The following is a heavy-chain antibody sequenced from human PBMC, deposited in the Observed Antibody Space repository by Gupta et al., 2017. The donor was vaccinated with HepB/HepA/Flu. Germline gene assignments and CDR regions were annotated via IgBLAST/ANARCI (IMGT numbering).Heavy chain of an antibody. CDR2: IGSDIVA. V-gene: IGHV3-23*01. CDR3: AKDLYFWSAMDV. Sequence: ELQLLESGGGLVQPGGSLSHSCADTGFSIRGTSMSWVRQAPGKGLEWVSGIGSDIVAHYADSVMGHFTISRDNSKNAVDLQINSLRAEDTAVYYCAKDLYFWSAMDVWGKGTTVTVSS. D-gene: IGHD3-3*01. J-gene: IGHJ6*03. CDR1: GFSIRGTS.